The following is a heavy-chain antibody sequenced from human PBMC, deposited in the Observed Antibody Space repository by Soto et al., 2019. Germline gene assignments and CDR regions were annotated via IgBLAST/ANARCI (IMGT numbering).Heavy chain of an antibody. Sequence: QMQLVQSGPEVKKPGTSVKVSCKASGFTFTSSAMPWVRQARGQRLEWIGWIVVGSGNTNYAQKFQERVTITRDMSTSTAYMELSSLRSEDTAVYYCAAGDLDYGMDVWGQGTTVTVSS. CDR3: AAGDLDYGMDV. CDR1: GFTFTSSA. J-gene: IGHJ6*02. V-gene: IGHV1-58*02. CDR2: IVVGSGNT.